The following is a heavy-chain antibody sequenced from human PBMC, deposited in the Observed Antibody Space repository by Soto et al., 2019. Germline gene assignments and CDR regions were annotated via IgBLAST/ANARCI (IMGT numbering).Heavy chain of an antibody. Sequence: ASVKVSCKASGGTFSSYAISCVRQAPGQGLEWMGGIIPIFGTANYAQKFQGRVTITADESTSTAYMELSSLRSEDTSVYYCARLVGYCSGGSCYHWGQGTLVTVSS. D-gene: IGHD2-15*01. V-gene: IGHV1-69*13. J-gene: IGHJ5*02. CDR1: GGTFSSYA. CDR3: ARLVGYCSGGSCYH. CDR2: IIPIFGTA.